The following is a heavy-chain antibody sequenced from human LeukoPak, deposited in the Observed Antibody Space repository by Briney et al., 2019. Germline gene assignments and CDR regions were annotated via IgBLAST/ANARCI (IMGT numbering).Heavy chain of an antibody. CDR2: TYYKSKWYS. CDR3: ARDPQSYNWYFDL. J-gene: IGHJ2*01. CDR1: GDSVSSNIAT. V-gene: IGHV6-1*01. D-gene: IGHD1-14*01. Sequence: SQTPSLTCAISGDSVSSNIATWNWIRQSPSRGLEWLGRTYYKSKWYSDYAISVKSRITINPDTSRNQFSLQMKSVTPEDTALYYCARDPQSYNWYFDLWGRGTLVTVSS.